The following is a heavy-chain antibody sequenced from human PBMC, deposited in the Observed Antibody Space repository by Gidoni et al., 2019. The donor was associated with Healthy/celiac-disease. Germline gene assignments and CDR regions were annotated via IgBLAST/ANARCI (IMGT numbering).Heavy chain of an antibody. CDR1: GGSFSGYY. Sequence: QVQLQQWGAGLLQPSETLSLTCAVYGGSFSGYYWSWIRQPPGKGLQWIGEINHSGSTNYNPSLKSRVTISVDTSKNQFSLKLSSVTAADTAVYYCARESIPYYYGMDVWGQGTTVTVSS. CDR3: ARESIPYYYGMDV. J-gene: IGHJ6*02. CDR2: INHSGST. D-gene: IGHD2-21*01. V-gene: IGHV4-34*01.